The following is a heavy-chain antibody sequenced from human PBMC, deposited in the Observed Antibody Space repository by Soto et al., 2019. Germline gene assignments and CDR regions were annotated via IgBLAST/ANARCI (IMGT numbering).Heavy chain of an antibody. D-gene: IGHD6-6*01. CDR2: ISGSGGST. CDR3: AKVGRSSSSPRSYYYYYGMDV. J-gene: IGHJ6*02. Sequence: GGSLRLSCAASGFTFSSYAMSWVRQAPGKGLEWVSAISGSGGSTYYADSVKGRFTISRDNSKNTLYLQMNSLRAEDTAVYYCAKVGRSSSSPRSYYYYYGMDVWGQGTTVTVSS. CDR1: GFTFSSYA. V-gene: IGHV3-23*01.